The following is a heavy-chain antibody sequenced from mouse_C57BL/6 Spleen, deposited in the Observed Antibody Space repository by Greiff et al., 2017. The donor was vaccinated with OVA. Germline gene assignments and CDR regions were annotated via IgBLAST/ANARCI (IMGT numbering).Heavy chain of an antibody. J-gene: IGHJ2*01. D-gene: IGHD2-3*01. Sequence: VQLQESGPELVKPGASVKISCKASGYAFSSSWMNWVKQRPGKGLEWIGRIYPGDGDTNYNGKFKGKATLTADKSSSTAYMQLSSLTSEDSAVYFCARGEDGYHLFDYWGQGTTLTVSS. V-gene: IGHV1-82*01. CDR2: IYPGDGDT. CDR1: GYAFSSSW. CDR3: ARGEDGYHLFDY.